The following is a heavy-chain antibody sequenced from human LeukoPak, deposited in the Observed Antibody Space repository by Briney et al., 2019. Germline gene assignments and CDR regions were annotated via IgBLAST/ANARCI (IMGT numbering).Heavy chain of an antibody. CDR3: AKTQGYYDA. CDR1: GFTVSKHA. V-gene: IGHV3-23*01. D-gene: IGHD2-15*01. Sequence: GRSLRPACVASGFTVSKHAMGSARHAPGNGLELVSGIYGSDDKTVYGDAVKGRFTISRDNSKNTLYLQMNSLRADDTAVYYCAKTQGYYDAWGQGALVTVSS. J-gene: IGHJ5*02. CDR2: IYGSDDKT.